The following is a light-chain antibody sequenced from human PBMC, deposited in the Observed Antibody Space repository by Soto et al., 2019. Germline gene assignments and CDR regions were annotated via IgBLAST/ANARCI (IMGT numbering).Light chain of an antibody. V-gene: IGKV3-15*01. CDR2: GAS. Sequence: EVVMTQSPATLSVSPGERATLSCRASQSVSYNLAWYQQRPGQAPRLLIYGASTRATSIPARFSGSGSGTEFTLPISSRQSEDVSVYYCQQYNKRPPLTFGGGTRVDIK. J-gene: IGKJ4*02. CDR1: QSVSYN. CDR3: QQYNKRPPLT.